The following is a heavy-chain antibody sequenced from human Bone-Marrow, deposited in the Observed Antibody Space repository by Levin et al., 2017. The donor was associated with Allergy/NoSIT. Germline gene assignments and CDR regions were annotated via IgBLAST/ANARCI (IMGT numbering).Heavy chain of an antibody. V-gene: IGHV3-23*01. CDR2: ISGGGGDT. Sequence: GGSLRLSCAASAFTFSSYGMSWVRQAPGKGLEFVSAISGGGGDTFYAESVKGRFTISRDNPKNTLYLQMDSLRAEDTAVYYCAKERGNGLPFDYWGQGILVTVSS. J-gene: IGHJ4*02. D-gene: IGHD3-16*01. CDR1: AFTFSSYG. CDR3: AKERGNGLPFDY.